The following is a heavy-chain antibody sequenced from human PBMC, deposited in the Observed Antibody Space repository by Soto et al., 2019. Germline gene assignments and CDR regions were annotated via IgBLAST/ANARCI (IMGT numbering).Heavy chain of an antibody. J-gene: IGHJ6*02. D-gene: IGHD6-13*01. CDR1: GFTFSSYS. V-gene: IGHV3-21*01. CDR3: ARDVSSSWEYYGMDV. CDR2: ISSSSSYI. Sequence: GGSLRLSCAASGFTFSSYSMYWVRQAPGKGLEWVSSISSSSSYIYYADSVKGRLTISRDNTKHSLYQQMNSLRAEDTAVYYCARDVSSSWEYYGMDVWGQGTTVTVSS.